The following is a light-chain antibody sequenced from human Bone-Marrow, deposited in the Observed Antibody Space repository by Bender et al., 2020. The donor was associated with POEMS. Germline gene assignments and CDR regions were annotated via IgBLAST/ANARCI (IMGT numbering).Light chain of an antibody. J-gene: IGLJ2*01. CDR2: QDT. Sequence: SYELTQPPSVSVSPGQTATITCSGEKLGEEYACWYQQKPGQSPVVVIYQDTKRPSGIPERFSGSTSGNTASLTISGTQNMDGDDYYCQSWGSNTAVFGGGTKLTVL. CDR3: QSWGSNTAV. CDR1: KLGEEY. V-gene: IGLV3-1*01.